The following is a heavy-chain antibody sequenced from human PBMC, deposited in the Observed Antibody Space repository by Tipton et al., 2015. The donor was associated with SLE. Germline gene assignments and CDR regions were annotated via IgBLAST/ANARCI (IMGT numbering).Heavy chain of an antibody. V-gene: IGHV4-34*01. J-gene: IGHJ4*02. CDR2: INHSGST. Sequence: LRLSCAASGFTFSDYYMSWIRQAPGKGLEWIGEINHSGSTNYNPSLKSRVTISVDTSKNQFSLKLSSVTAADTAVYYCARGSIAVAGTFDYWGQGTLVTVSS. D-gene: IGHD6-19*01. CDR1: GFTFSDYY. CDR3: ARGSIAVAGTFDY.